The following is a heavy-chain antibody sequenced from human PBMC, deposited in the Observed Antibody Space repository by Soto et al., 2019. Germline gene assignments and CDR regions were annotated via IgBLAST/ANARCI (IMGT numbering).Heavy chain of an antibody. CDR3: ARLDGYYPYMDV. CDR1: GGSIRSYY. D-gene: IGHD3-22*01. J-gene: IGHJ6*03. V-gene: IGHV4-59*08. CDR2: VYYRGST. Sequence: PSETLSLTCTVSGGSIRSYYWSWIRQPPGKGLEWIGYVYYRGSTNYNPSLKSRVTISVATSKTQFSLKLSSVTAADTAVYSCARLDGYYPYMDVWGKGTTVTVS.